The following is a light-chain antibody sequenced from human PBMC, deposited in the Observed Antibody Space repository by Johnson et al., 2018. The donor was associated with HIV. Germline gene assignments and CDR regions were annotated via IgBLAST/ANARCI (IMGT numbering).Light chain of an antibody. Sequence: QPVLTQPPSVSAAPGQTVTISCSGSSSNVGSSFVSWYRQVPGTAPKLLIDDNNNRPSGIPGRFSGSKSGPSATLGITGLQTGDEADYYCGTWDSSLTSYVFGAGTKVTVL. J-gene: IGLJ1*01. CDR3: GTWDSSLTSYV. CDR1: SSNVGSSF. CDR2: DNN. V-gene: IGLV1-51*01.